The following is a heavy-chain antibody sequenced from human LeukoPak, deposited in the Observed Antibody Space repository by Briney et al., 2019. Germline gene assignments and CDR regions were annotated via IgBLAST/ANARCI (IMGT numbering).Heavy chain of an antibody. J-gene: IGHJ3*02. CDR3: ARDPSWYAGATLDAFDI. Sequence: PSETLSLTCTVSGGSISSSSYYWGWIRQPPGKGLEWIGSIYYSGSTYYNPSLKSRVTISVDTSKNQFSLKLSSVTAADTAVYYCARDPSWYAGATLDAFDIWGQGTMVTVSS. CDR1: GGSISSSSYY. D-gene: IGHD1-26*01. V-gene: IGHV4-39*07. CDR2: IYYSGST.